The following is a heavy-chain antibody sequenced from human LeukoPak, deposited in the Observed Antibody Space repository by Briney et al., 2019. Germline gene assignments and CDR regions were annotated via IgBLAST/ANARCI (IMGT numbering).Heavy chain of an antibody. CDR1: GFFFNDHA. D-gene: IGHD2-21*01. Sequence: PGRSLRLSCAASGFFFNDHAMHWVRQVPGKGLEWVSGMSWDGGNIGYADSVRGRFTISRDNSRNSLFLQMNSLRPEDTALYYFGKEIGYCGGGNCYLDYYGLDFWGHGTTVPVSS. CDR2: MSWDGGNI. V-gene: IGHV3-9*01. CDR3: GKEIGYCGGGNCYLDYYGLDF. J-gene: IGHJ6*02.